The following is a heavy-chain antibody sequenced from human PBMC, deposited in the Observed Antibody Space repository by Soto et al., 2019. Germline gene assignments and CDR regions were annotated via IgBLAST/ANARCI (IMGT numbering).Heavy chain of an antibody. Sequence: TSAISDAPITWGDYSWNWIRQPPGKGLEWIGYIFHGGSTYYNPSLRSRVTISVDRSRTQFSLKMSSVTAADTAVYYCARGRVVVPAAVMFNCLDPWGQGALVTVSS. CDR1: DAPITWGDYS. CDR2: IFHGGST. D-gene: IGHD2-2*01. J-gene: IGHJ5*02. V-gene: IGHV4-30-2*01. CDR3: ARGRVVVPAAVMFNCLDP.